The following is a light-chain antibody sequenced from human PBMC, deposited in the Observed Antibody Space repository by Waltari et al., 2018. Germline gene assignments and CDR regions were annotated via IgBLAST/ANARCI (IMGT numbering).Light chain of an antibody. Sequence: QSALTQPPSASGSPGQSVTISCTGTSSDVGGYEYVSWFQQRPGKAPKVMISEVSKRPSGVPDRVSGSKSGNTASLIVSGLQAEEEADYYCSSYAGSKFWVFGGGTKLTVL. CDR2: EVS. CDR1: SSDVGGYEY. CDR3: SSYAGSKFWV. J-gene: IGLJ3*02. V-gene: IGLV2-8*01.